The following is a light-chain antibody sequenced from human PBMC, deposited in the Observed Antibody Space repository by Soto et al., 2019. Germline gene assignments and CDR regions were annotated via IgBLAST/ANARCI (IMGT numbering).Light chain of an antibody. CDR3: CSYTTSNTRQIV. Sequence: QSVLTRPASVSGSPGQSITISCTGTSSDVGGYNYVSWYQHHPSKAPKLMIYDVSNRPSGVSNRFSGSKSGNTASLTISGLQPEDEADYYCCSYTTSNTRQIVFGTGTKVTVL. CDR1: SSDVGGYNY. J-gene: IGLJ1*01. V-gene: IGLV2-14*03. CDR2: DVS.